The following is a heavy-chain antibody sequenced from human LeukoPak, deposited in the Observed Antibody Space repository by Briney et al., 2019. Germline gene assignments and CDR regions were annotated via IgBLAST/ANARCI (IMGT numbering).Heavy chain of an antibody. Sequence: SETLSLTCAVYGGSFSGYYWSWIRQPPGKGLEWIGEINHCGSTNYNPSLKSRVTISVDTSKNQFSLKLSSVTAADTAVYYCARAYRLRFLEWLSRPFDYWGQGTLVTVSS. CDR1: GGSFSGYY. CDR2: INHCGST. V-gene: IGHV4-34*01. CDR3: ARAYRLRFLEWLSRPFDY. J-gene: IGHJ4*02. D-gene: IGHD3-3*01.